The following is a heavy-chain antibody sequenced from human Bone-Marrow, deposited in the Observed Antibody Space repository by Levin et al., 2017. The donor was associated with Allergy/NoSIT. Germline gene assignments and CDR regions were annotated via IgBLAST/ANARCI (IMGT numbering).Heavy chain of an antibody. V-gene: IGHV3-7*04. J-gene: IGHJ4*02. CDR2: IKEDGSEK. Sequence: PGGSLRLSCAASGFTFSRYWMSWVRQAPGKGLEWVANIKEDGSEKNHVDSVKGRFTISRDNAKNSLYLQMNSLRAEDTAVYYCARDFGSSYYTSGSHWGQGTLVIVSS. D-gene: IGHD3-10*01. CDR1: GFTFSRYW. CDR3: ARDFGSSYYTSGSH.